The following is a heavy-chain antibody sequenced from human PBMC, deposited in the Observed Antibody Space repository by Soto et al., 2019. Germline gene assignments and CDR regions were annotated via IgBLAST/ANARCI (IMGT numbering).Heavy chain of an antibody. CDR3: ARRRPANLLIAFDV. J-gene: IGHJ3*01. V-gene: IGHV2-5*01. CDR2: IYWNDDK. D-gene: IGHD2-2*01. Sequence: QITLKESGPTLVKPTQTLTLTCTFSGFSLTSSGVGVGWIRQPPGKALERLAFIYWNDDKRYTPSLNSRVTITKDTSKNQVVLTMTNVDPVDTATYYCARRRPANLLIAFDVWGQGTMVTVSS. CDR1: GFSLTSSGVG.